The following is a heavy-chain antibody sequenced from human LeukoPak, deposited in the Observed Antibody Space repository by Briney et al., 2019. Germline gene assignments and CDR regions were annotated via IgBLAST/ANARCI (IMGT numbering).Heavy chain of an antibody. V-gene: IGHV4-59*01. D-gene: IGHD1-26*01. J-gene: IGHJ5*02. Sequence: PSETLSLTCNVSGASISSYYWSWIRQPPGKGLEWIGYVYYSGSTNNNPSLKSRVTMSLDASKNQFSLELNSVTPADTAVYYCARGGNYWPQWWFDPWGRGTLVSVSS. CDR1: GASISSYY. CDR3: ARGGNYWPQWWFDP. CDR2: VYYSGST.